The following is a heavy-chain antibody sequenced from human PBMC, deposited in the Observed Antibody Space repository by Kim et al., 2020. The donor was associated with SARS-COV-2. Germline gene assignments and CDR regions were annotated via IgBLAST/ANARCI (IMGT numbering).Heavy chain of an antibody. CDR3: ARRWYYDFWSGRTGLDY. V-gene: IGHV4-34*01. J-gene: IGHJ4*02. D-gene: IGHD3-3*01. CDR2: INHSGST. Sequence: SETLSLTCAVYGGSFSGYYWSWIRQPPGKGLEWIGEINHSGSTNYNPSLKSRVTISVDTSKNQFSLKLSSVTAADTAVYYCARRWYYDFWSGRTGLDYWGQGTLVTVSS. CDR1: GGSFSGYY.